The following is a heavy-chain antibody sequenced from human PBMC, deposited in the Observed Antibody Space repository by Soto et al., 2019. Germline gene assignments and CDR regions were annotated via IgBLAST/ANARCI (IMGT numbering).Heavy chain of an antibody. CDR2: IYSNGDT. V-gene: IGHV4-31*03. D-gene: IGHD6-6*01. Sequence: ASETLSLTCSVSSDSMNSGGYYWSWIRQHPGKGLVWIGYIYSNGDTYYNPSLKSRVTISVDTSKNQFSLNLTSVTATDTAVYYCARRGGSSSGYYYYAMDVWGQGTTVTVSS. J-gene: IGHJ6*02. CDR1: SDSMNSGGYY. CDR3: ARRGGSSSGYYYYAMDV.